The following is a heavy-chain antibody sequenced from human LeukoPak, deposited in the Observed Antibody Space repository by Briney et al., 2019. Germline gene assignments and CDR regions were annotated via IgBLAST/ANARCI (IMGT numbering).Heavy chain of an antibody. Sequence: ASVKVSCKTSGYTFTTYNIAWVRQAPGQGLEWVGWINPNSGGTNYAQKFQGRVTMTRDTSISTAYMELSRLRSDDTAVYYCARDGTYCSGGSCYYYYMDVWGKGTTVTVSS. CDR1: GYTFTTYN. J-gene: IGHJ6*03. D-gene: IGHD2-15*01. CDR3: ARDGTYCSGGSCYYYYMDV. V-gene: IGHV1-2*02. CDR2: INPNSGGT.